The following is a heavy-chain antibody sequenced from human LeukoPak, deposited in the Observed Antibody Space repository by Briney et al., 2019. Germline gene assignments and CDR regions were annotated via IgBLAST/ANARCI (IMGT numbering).Heavy chain of an antibody. CDR2: ISSSGSTI. V-gene: IGHV3-11*01. CDR1: GFTFSDYY. CDR3: ARDQDLIASLDY. D-gene: IGHD2-21*01. J-gene: IGHJ4*02. Sequence: PGGSLRLSCAASGFTFSDYYMSWVRQAPGKGLGWVSYISSSGSTIYYADSVKGRFTISRDNAKNSLYLQMNSLRAEDTAVYYCARDQDLIASLDYWGQGTLVTVSS.